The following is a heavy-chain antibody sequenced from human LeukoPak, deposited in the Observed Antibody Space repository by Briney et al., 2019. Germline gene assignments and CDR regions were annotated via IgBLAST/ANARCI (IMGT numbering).Heavy chain of an antibody. CDR2: ISSSGSTI. D-gene: IGHD2-2*02. CDR1: GVTFSGYE. CDR3: ARDPGYCSTTSCYKFFDY. V-gene: IGHV3-48*03. Sequence: GGSLRLSCAASGVTFSGYEMNWVRQAPGKGLEWVSYISSSGSTIYYADSVKGRFTVSRDNAKNSLYLQMNSLRAEDTAVYYCARDPGYCSTTSCYKFFDYWGQGTLVTVSS. J-gene: IGHJ4*02.